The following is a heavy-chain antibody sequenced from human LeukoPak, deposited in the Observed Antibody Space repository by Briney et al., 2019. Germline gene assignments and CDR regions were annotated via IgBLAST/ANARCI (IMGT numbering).Heavy chain of an antibody. CDR3: AREGYCTNGVCYGGNWFDP. D-gene: IGHD2-8*01. Sequence: ASVKVSCKASGYTFTGYYMHWVRQAPGQGLKWMGWINPNSGGTNYAQKFQGRVTMTRDTSISTAYMELSRLRSDDTAVYYCAREGYCTNGVCYGGNWFDPWGRGTLVTVSS. J-gene: IGHJ5*02. V-gene: IGHV1-2*02. CDR2: INPNSGGT. CDR1: GYTFTGYY.